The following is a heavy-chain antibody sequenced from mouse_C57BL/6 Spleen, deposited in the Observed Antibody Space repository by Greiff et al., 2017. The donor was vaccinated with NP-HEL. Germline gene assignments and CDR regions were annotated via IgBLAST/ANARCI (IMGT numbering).Heavy chain of an antibody. CDR1: GFTFSSYT. J-gene: IGHJ2*01. CDR3: ARVITTVAKSSLFDY. CDR2: ISGGGGNT. V-gene: IGHV5-9*01. D-gene: IGHD1-1*01. Sequence: LVESGGGLVKPGGSLKLSCAASGFTFSSYTMSWVRQTPEKRLEWVATISGGGGNTYYPDSVKGRFTISRDNAKNTLYLQMSSLRSEDTALYYCARVITTVAKSSLFDYWGQGTTLTVSS.